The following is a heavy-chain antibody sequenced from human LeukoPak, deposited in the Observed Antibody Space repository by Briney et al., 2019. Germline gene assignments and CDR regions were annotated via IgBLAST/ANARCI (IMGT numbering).Heavy chain of an antibody. J-gene: IGHJ4*02. CDR2: IYHSGST. CDR3: ARDRLVDTAMVLDY. Sequence: SETLSLTCAVSGGSISSSNWWSWVRQPPGKGLEWIGEIYHSGSTNYNPSLKSRVTISVDKSKNQFSLKLSSVTAADTAVYYCARDRLVDTAMVLDYWGQGTLVTVSS. D-gene: IGHD5-18*01. V-gene: IGHV4-4*02. CDR1: GGSISSSNW.